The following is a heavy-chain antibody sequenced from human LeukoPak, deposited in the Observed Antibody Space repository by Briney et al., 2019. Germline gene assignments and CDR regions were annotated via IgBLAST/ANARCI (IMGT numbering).Heavy chain of an antibody. V-gene: IGHV4-39*02. Sequence: TSETLSLTCTVSGGSISSSSYYWGWIRQPPGKGLEWIGSSYYSGSSYYNPFLKSRVTISVDTSKNQFSLKLSSVTAADTAVYYCAREPAYYFDYWGQGTLVTVSS. CDR2: SYYSGSS. J-gene: IGHJ4*02. CDR3: AREPAYYFDY. D-gene: IGHD2-2*01. CDR1: GGSISSSSYY.